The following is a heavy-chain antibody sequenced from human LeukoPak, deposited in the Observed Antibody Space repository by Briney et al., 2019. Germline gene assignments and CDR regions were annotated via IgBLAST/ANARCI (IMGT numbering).Heavy chain of an antibody. CDR3: AREGESVGYSYRLDY. J-gene: IGHJ4*02. CDR2: ISSSSSYI. Sequence: GGSLRLSCATSGFTFSSYSMNWVRQAPGKGLEWVSSISSSSSYIYYADSVKGRFTISRDNAKNSLYLQMNSLRAEDTAVYYCAREGESVGYSYRLDYWGQGTLVTVSS. V-gene: IGHV3-21*01. CDR1: GFTFSSYS. D-gene: IGHD5-18*01.